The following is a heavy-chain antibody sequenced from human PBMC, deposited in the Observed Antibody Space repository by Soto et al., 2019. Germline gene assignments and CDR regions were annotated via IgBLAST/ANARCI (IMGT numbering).Heavy chain of an antibody. D-gene: IGHD3-22*01. Sequence: SETLSLTCTVSGGSISSGDYYWSWIRQPPGKGLEWIGYIYYSGSTYYNPSLKSRVTISVDTSKNQLSLKMRSGTAADTAVYYCARVREYYYDSSGYYQDSGYDDWGQGTLVTVSS. CDR1: GGSISSGDYY. V-gene: IGHV4-30-4*01. J-gene: IGHJ4*02. CDR2: IYYSGST. CDR3: ARVREYYYDSSGYYQDSGYDD.